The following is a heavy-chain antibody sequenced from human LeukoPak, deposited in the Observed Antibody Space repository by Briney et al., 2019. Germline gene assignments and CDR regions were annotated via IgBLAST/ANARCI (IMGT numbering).Heavy chain of an antibody. D-gene: IGHD1-26*01. CDR2: IYSGGST. CDR1: GFTVSSNY. CDR3: AREATNAYSGSYWAFDI. J-gene: IGHJ3*02. V-gene: IGHV3-53*01. Sequence: GGSLRLSRAASGFTVSSNYMSWVRQAPGKGLEWVSVIYSGGSTYYADSVKGRFTISRDNSKNTLYLQMNSLRAEDTAVYYCAREATNAYSGSYWAFDIWGQGTMVTVSS.